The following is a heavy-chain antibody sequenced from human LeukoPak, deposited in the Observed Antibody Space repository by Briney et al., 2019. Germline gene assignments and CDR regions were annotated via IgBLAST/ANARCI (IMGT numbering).Heavy chain of an antibody. CDR1: GFTFSSYS. Sequence: PGGSLRPSCAASGFTFSSYSMNWVRQAPGKGLEWVAVISYDGSNKYYADSVKGRFTISRDNSKNTLYLQMNSLRAEDTAVYYCARDRYSGYEQDRVFDYWGQGTLVTVSS. J-gene: IGHJ4*02. V-gene: IGHV3-30*03. CDR3: ARDRYSGYEQDRVFDY. D-gene: IGHD5-12*01. CDR2: ISYDGSNK.